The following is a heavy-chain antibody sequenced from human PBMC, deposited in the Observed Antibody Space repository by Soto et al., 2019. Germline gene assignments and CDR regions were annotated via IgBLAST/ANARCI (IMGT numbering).Heavy chain of an antibody. CDR2: ISSSSSYI. Sequence: EVQLVESGGGLVKPGGSLRLSCAASGFTFSSYSMNWVRQAPGKGLEWVSSISSSSSYIYYADSVKGRFTISRDNAKNSLYLQMNSLRAEDTAVYYCARDRQRTRVVPAAWYAFDIWGQGTMVTVSS. J-gene: IGHJ3*02. CDR3: ARDRQRTRVVPAAWYAFDI. CDR1: GFTFSSYS. D-gene: IGHD2-2*01. V-gene: IGHV3-21*01.